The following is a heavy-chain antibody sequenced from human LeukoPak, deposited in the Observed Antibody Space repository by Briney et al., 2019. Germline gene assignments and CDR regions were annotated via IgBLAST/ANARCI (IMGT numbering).Heavy chain of an antibody. Sequence: QPGRSLRLSCAASGFIFSSYGMHWVRQAPGRGLEWVAVIWYDGTNKYYADSVKGRFTISRDNSKNTLYLQMNSLTAKDTAVYYCAREYYGSSAYYPWGQGTLVTVSS. D-gene: IGHD3-22*01. CDR2: IWYDGTNK. J-gene: IGHJ5*02. V-gene: IGHV3-33*01. CDR3: AREYYGSSAYYP. CDR1: GFIFSSYG.